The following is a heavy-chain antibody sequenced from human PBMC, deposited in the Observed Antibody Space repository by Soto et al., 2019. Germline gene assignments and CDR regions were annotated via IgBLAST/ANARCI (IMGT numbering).Heavy chain of an antibody. V-gene: IGHV3-48*03. CDR2: ISSSGRTT. Sequence: PGGSLRLSCAASGFTFSSYEMNWVRQAPGKGLEWVSYISSSGRTTYYADSVKGRFTISRDNAKNSLSLQMNSLRADDTAVYYCARDRDELVGIFPYYYGMDVWGQGTTVT. D-gene: IGHD2-21*01. CDR3: ARDRDELVGIFPYYYGMDV. J-gene: IGHJ6*02. CDR1: GFTFSSYE.